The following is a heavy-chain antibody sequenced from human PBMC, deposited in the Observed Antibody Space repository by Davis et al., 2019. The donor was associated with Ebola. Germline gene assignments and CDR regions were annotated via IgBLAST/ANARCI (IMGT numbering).Heavy chain of an antibody. D-gene: IGHD1-1*01. Sequence: SETLSLTCTVSGGSISSGGYYWSWIRQHPWKGLEWIGYIYYSGSTYYNPSLKSRVTISVDTSKNQFALKLSSVTAADTAVYYCARRGTNYYDYGMDVWGQGTTVTVSS. J-gene: IGHJ6*02. V-gene: IGHV4-31*03. CDR3: ARRGTNYYDYGMDV. CDR2: IYYSGST. CDR1: GGSISSGGYY.